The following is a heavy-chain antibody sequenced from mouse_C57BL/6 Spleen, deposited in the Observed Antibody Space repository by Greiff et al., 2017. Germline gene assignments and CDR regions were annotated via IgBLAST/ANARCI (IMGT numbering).Heavy chain of an antibody. J-gene: IGHJ4*01. CDR2: IYPGDGDT. CDR1: GYAFSSSW. D-gene: IGHD1-1*01. Sequence: VKLKQSGPELVKPGASVKISCKASGYAFSSSWMNWVKQRPGKGLEWIGRIYPGDGDTNYNGKFKGKATLTADKSSSTAYMQLSSLTSEDSAVYFCAPLITTGTAMDYWGQGTSVTVSS. V-gene: IGHV1-82*01. CDR3: APLITTGTAMDY.